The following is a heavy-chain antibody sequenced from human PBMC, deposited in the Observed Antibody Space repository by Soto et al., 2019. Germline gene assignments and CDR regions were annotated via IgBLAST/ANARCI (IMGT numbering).Heavy chain of an antibody. CDR3: ARLLGYCSGGSCYAHY. CDR1: GYSFTSYW. CDR2: IYPGDSDT. J-gene: IGHJ4*02. V-gene: IGHV5-51*01. Sequence: GESLKISCKGSGYSFTSYWIGCVRQMPGKGLEWMGIIYPGDSDTRYSPSFQGQVTISADKSISTAYLQWSSLKASDTAMYYCARLLGYCSGGSCYAHYWGQGTLVTVSS. D-gene: IGHD2-15*01.